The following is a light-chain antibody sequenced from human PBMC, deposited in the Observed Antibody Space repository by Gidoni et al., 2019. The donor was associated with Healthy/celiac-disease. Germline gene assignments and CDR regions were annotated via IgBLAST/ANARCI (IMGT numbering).Light chain of an antibody. CDR1: KLGDKY. J-gene: IGLJ2*01. V-gene: IGLV3-1*01. CDR3: QAWDSSTVV. CDR2: QDL. Sequence: SYELTQPPPVSVSPGQTASITCSGVKLGDKYACWYQQKPGQSPVLVIYQDLKRPSGIPERFSGSNSGNTATLTISGTQAMDEADYYCQAWDSSTVVFGGGTKLTVL.